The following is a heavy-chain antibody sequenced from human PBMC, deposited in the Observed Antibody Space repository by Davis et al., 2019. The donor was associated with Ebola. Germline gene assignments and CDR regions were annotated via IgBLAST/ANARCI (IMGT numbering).Heavy chain of an antibody. CDR2: ISYDGSNK. D-gene: IGHD2-2*01. CDR1: GFTFSSYG. CDR3: AKRYVPIRVVPATLEFYSGMDV. Sequence: GGSLRLSCAASGFTFSSYGMHWVRQAPGKGLEWVAVISYDGSNKYYADSVKGRFTISRDNSKHTLYLQMNSLRAEDTAVYYCAKRYVPIRVVPATLEFYSGMDVWGQGTTVTVSS. V-gene: IGHV3-30*18. J-gene: IGHJ6*02.